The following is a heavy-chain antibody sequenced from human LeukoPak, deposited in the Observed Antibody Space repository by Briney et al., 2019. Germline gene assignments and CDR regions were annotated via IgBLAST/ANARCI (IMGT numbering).Heavy chain of an antibody. CDR3: ARDRRYNYGYGFDY. D-gene: IGHD5-18*01. CDR1: GFTFSSNY. Sequence: GGSLRLSCAASGFTFSSNYMSWVRQAPGKGLEWVSVIYSGSSTNYADSVKGRFTISRDNSKNTLYLQMNSLRAGDTAVYYCARDRRYNYGYGFDYWGQGTLVTVSS. V-gene: IGHV3-53*01. CDR2: IYSGSST. J-gene: IGHJ4*02.